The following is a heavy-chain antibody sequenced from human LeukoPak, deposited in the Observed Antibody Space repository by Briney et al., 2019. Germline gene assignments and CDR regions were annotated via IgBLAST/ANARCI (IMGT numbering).Heavy chain of an antibody. Sequence: SETLSLTCTVSGGSISSYYWSWIRQPPGKGLEWIGYIYYSGTTNYNPSLKSRVTMSVDTSKNQFSLNLRSVTAADTAVYYCARTVDYNFDYWGQGTPVTVSS. CDR2: IYYSGTT. CDR1: GGSISSYY. J-gene: IGHJ4*02. V-gene: IGHV4-59*01. CDR3: ARTVDYNFDY. D-gene: IGHD4-11*01.